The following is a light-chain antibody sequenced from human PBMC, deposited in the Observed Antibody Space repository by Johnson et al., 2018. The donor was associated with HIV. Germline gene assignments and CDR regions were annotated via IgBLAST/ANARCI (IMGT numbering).Light chain of an antibody. V-gene: IGLV1-51*02. CDR1: SSNIGNNY. J-gene: IGLJ1*01. Sequence: QSVLTQPPSVSAAPVQKVTISCSGSSSNIGNNYVSWYQQLPGTAPKLLICENNKRPSGIPDRFSGSKSGTSATLGITGLQTGDEADYYCGTWDTSLSAPYVVGTGTKVTVL. CDR3: GTWDTSLSAPYV. CDR2: ENN.